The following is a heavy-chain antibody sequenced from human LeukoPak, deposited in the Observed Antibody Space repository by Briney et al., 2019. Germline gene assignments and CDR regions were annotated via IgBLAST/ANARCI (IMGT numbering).Heavy chain of an antibody. D-gene: IGHD2-2*01. V-gene: IGHV3-66*02. Sequence: GGSLRLSCAASGFTVSSNYMSWVRQAPGKGLEWVSVIYSGGSTYYADSVKGRFTISRDNSKNTLYLQMNSLRAEDTAVYYCARDHRYCRSTSCYVYFDYWGQGTLVTVSS. J-gene: IGHJ4*02. CDR2: IYSGGST. CDR3: ARDHRYCRSTSCYVYFDY. CDR1: GFTVSSNY.